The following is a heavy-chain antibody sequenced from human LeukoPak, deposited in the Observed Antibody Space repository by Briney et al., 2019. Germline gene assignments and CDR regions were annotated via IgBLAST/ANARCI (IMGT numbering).Heavy chain of an antibody. CDR2: ISSGGGST. J-gene: IGHJ4*02. CDR3: ARGTSGSYDY. CDR1: GFTFSSYG. Sequence: PGGSLRLSCAASGFTFSSYGMNWVRQAPGKGLEWVSGISSGGGSTYYADSVKGRFTISRDNSKNTLYLQMNSLRADDKAVYYCARGTSGSYDYWGQGTLLTVSS. V-gene: IGHV3-23*01. D-gene: IGHD1-26*01.